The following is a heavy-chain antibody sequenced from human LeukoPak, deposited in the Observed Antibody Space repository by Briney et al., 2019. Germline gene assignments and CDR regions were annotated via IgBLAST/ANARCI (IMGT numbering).Heavy chain of an antibody. V-gene: IGHV3-53*01. CDR1: GFTVSSNY. CDR2: IYSGGST. D-gene: IGHD3-10*02. Sequence: GGSLRLSCAASGFTVSSNYMSWVRQAPGKGLEWVSVIYSGGSTYYADSVRGRFTISRDNAKSLMYLQMDSLRAEDTAIYFCARTYPMFGYAGDYWGQGTVVTVSS. CDR3: ARTYPMFGYAGDY. J-gene: IGHJ4*02.